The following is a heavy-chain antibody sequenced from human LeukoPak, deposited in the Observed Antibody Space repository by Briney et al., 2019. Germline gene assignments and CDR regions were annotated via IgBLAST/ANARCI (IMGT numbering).Heavy chain of an antibody. Sequence: SETLSLTCAVSGYSISSGYYWDWIRQLPGKGLERLGYIYYSGSTTYNPSLKSRVTISVDTSKNQFSLKLSSVTAADTAVYYCARGNYDFWSGYYNNPPGYYYMDVWGKGTTVTVSS. CDR2: IYYSGST. J-gene: IGHJ6*03. D-gene: IGHD3-3*01. V-gene: IGHV4-61*01. CDR1: GYSISSGYY. CDR3: ARGNYDFWSGYYNNPPGYYYMDV.